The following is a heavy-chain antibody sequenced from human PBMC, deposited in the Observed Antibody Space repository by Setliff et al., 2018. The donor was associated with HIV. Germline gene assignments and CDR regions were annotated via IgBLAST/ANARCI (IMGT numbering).Heavy chain of an antibody. Sequence: SETLSLTCTVSGGSISSGGYYWSWIRQHPGKGLEWIGYIYYSGSTYYNPSLESRVTISVDTSKNHFSLKLSSVTAADTAVYYCASGFVLRPFFRGGMDVWGQGTTVTVTS. D-gene: IGHD2-8*01. V-gene: IGHV4-31*03. CDR1: GGSISSGGYY. CDR2: IYYSGST. CDR3: ASGFVLRPFFRGGMDV. J-gene: IGHJ6*02.